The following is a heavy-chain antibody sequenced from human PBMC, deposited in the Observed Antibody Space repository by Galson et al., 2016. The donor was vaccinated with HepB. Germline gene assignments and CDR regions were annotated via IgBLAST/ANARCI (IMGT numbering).Heavy chain of an antibody. CDR2: HSADGGST. CDR3: ARLYFGSGGAVDY. Sequence: SLRLSCAASGVIFSRYGLGWVRPTPGKGLEWVAIHSADGGSTHYADSLKGRFTISRDNSKNTLYLQMNSLRAEDTAVYYCARLYFGSGGAVDYWGQGTLVTVSS. J-gene: IGHJ4*02. CDR1: GVIFSRYG. D-gene: IGHD3-10*01. V-gene: IGHV3-23*01.